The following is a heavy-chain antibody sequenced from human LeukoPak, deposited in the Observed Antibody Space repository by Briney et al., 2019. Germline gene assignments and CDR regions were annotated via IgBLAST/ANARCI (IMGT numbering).Heavy chain of an antibody. CDR3: ARGGRDYYYMDV. V-gene: IGHV1-8*03. J-gene: IGHJ6*03. CDR2: MNPKSGNT. CDR1: GYTFTSYD. Sequence: ASVKVSCKASGYTFTSYDINWVRQVTGQGLEWMGWMNPKSGNTGYAQKFQGRVTITRNTSISTAYMELSSLRSEDTAVYYCARGGRDYYYMDVWGKGTTVTVSS.